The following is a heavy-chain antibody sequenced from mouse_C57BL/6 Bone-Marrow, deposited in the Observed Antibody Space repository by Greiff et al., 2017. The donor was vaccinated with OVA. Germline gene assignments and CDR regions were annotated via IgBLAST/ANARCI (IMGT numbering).Heavy chain of an antibody. CDR1: GYSFTGYY. V-gene: IGHV1-31*01. CDR3: ARSSNYDFDD. CDR2: IYPYNGVS. Sequence: VQLKESGPELVKPGASVTISCKASGYSFTGYYMHWVKQSHGNILDWIGYIYPYNGVSSYNKNFTGKATFTVDKSSSTAYMELGGLTSEDSAVYYCARSSNYDFDDWGQGTTLTVSS. D-gene: IGHD2-5*01. J-gene: IGHJ2*01.